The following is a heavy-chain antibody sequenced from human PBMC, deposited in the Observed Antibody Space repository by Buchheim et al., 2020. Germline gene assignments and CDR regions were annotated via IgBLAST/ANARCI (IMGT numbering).Heavy chain of an antibody. V-gene: IGHV3-11*06. D-gene: IGHD3-22*01. J-gene: IGHJ4*02. CDR3: ARGYYFDSRSLDY. CDR1: GFTFSDYY. CDR2: ISDSSSYI. Sequence: QVQLVEFGGGLVKPGGSLRLSCAAYGFTFSDYYMSWIRQTPGKGLEWVSYISDSSSYISYAASVKGRFTISRDNAKKSLFLQMDSLRVDDTAVYYCARGYYFDSRSLDYWGQGTL.